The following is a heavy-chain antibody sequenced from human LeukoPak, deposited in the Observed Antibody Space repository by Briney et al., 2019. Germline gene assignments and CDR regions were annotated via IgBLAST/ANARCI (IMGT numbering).Heavy chain of an antibody. J-gene: IGHJ4*02. Sequence: LSLTCAVYGGSFSGYYWSWIRQPPGKGLEWVSYISSSSSTIYYADSVKGRFTISRDNAKNSLYLQMNSLRAEDTAVYYCARDSGYSYGYARDYWGQGTLVTVSS. CDR3: ARDSGYSYGYARDY. D-gene: IGHD5-18*01. V-gene: IGHV3-11*04. CDR1: GGSFSGYY. CDR2: ISSSSSTI.